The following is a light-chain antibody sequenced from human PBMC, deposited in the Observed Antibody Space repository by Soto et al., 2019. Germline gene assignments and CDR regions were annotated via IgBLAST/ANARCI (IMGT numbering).Light chain of an antibody. CDR2: GAS. Sequence: IMMSQSTAIVSMSQGERATLSCRASQSVSSNLAWYQQKPGQAPRLLIYGASTRATGIPARFSGSGSGTEFTLTISSLQSEDFAVYYCQQYNNWQTFGQGTKV. J-gene: IGKJ1*01. V-gene: IGKV3-15*01. CDR1: QSVSSN. CDR3: QQYNNWQT.